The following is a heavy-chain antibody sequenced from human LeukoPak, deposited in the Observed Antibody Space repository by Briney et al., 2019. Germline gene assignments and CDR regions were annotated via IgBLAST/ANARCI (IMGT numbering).Heavy chain of an antibody. D-gene: IGHD6-25*01. CDR1: GYSFTIYW. J-gene: IGHJ4*02. CDR2: IYPGDSDT. Sequence: GESLKISCKGSGYSFTIYWIGWVRQMPGKGLEWMGIIYPGDSDTRYSPSFQGQVTISADRSISTAYLQWSSLKASDTAMYYCARGRRAASGLSTLFDYWGQGTLVTVSS. CDR3: ARGRRAASGLSTLFDY. V-gene: IGHV5-51*01.